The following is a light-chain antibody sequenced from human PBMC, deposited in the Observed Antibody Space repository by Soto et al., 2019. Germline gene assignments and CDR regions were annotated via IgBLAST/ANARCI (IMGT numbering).Light chain of an antibody. J-gene: IGLJ2*01. Sequence: QSVLTQPXSVSXAPGQXVTISCTGSSSNIGAGYDVHWYQQLPGTAPKLLIYGNSNRPSGVPDRFSGSKSGTSASLAITGLQAEDEADYYCQSYDSSLSGVVFGGGTKLTVL. CDR1: SSNIGAGYD. CDR3: QSYDSSLSGVV. V-gene: IGLV1-40*01. CDR2: GNS.